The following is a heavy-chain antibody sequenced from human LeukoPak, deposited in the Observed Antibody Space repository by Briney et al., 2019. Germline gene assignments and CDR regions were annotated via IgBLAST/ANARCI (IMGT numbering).Heavy chain of an antibody. CDR3: ARGGYSYGYSYFDY. CDR1: GGAISGYY. D-gene: IGHD5-18*01. J-gene: IGHJ4*02. CDR2: VYSSGST. V-gene: IGHV4-4*07. Sequence: SETLSLTCTVSGGAISGYYWSWIRQPAGKGLEWLGRVYSSGSTKYNPSLESRVTMSVDTSKNQFSLKLSSVTAADTAVYYCARGGYSYGYSYFDYWGQGTLVTVSS.